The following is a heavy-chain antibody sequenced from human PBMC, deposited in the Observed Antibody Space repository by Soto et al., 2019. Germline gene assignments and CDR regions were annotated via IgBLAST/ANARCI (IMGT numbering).Heavy chain of an antibody. CDR3: ARVPNYCSSTSCYGFHWFDP. CDR1: GYTFTSYG. CDR2: ISAYNGNT. D-gene: IGHD2-2*01. J-gene: IGHJ5*02. V-gene: IGHV1-18*01. Sequence: QVQLVQSGAEVKKPEASVKVSCKASGYTFTSYGISWVRQAPGQGLEWMGWISAYNGNTNYAQKLQGRVTMTTDTTTSTAYMELRSLRSDDTAVYYCARVPNYCSSTSCYGFHWFDPWGQGTLVTVSS.